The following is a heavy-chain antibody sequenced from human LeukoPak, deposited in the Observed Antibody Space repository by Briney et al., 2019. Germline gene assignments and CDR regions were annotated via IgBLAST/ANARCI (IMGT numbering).Heavy chain of an antibody. CDR2: IYRSGST. V-gene: IGHV3-66*01. CDR1: GSTVSSNY. J-gene: IGHJ4*02. D-gene: IGHD3-22*01. CDR3: ARDDTMIAGNDY. Sequence: HSGGSLRLSCAASGSTVSSNYMSWVRQTPGKGLEWVSVIYRSGSTFYADSVKGRFTISRDNSKNTLFLLMNSLRAEDTAVYYCARDDTMIAGNDYWGQGTLVTVSS.